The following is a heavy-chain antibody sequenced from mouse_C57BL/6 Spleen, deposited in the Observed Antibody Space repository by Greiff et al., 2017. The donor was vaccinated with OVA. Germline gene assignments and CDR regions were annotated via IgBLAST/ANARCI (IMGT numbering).Heavy chain of an antibody. J-gene: IGHJ3*01. CDR2: INPGSGGT. CDR3: ARDYGSSWGWFAY. V-gene: IGHV1-54*01. D-gene: IGHD1-1*01. CDR1: GYAFTNYL. Sequence: VQLQQSGAELVRPGTSVKVSCKASGYAFTNYLIEWVKQRPGQGLEWIGVINPGSGGTNYNEKFKGKATLTADKSSSTAYMQLSSLTSEDSAVYFCARDYGSSWGWFAYWGQGTLVTVSA.